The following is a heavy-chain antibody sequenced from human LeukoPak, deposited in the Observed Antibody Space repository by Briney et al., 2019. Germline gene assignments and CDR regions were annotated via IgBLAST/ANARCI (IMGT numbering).Heavy chain of an antibody. CDR3: AKRGVVIRVILVGFHKEAYYFDS. V-gene: IGHV3-23*01. CDR1: GITLSNYG. D-gene: IGHD3-22*01. Sequence: PGGSLRLSCAVSGITLSNYGMTWVRQAPGKGLECVAGLSGSGGSTNYADSVKGRFTISRDNAKNTLYLQMNSLRAEDTAVYFCAKRGVVIRVILVGFHKEAYYFDSWGQGVLVTVSS. CDR2: LSGSGGST. J-gene: IGHJ4*02.